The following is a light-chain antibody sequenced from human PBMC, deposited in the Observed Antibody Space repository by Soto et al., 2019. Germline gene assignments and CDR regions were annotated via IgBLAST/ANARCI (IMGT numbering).Light chain of an antibody. CDR2: GAS. V-gene: IGKV3-20*01. Sequence: EIVLTQSPVTLSLSPGETATLSCRASQSVANNNLAWYQLWSGQAPRLLIYGASTRATAIPDRFSGSGSGTYFTLTVSRLESEDFAVYFCQRCGDSPYIFGQGTTLEI. CDR1: QSVANNN. CDR3: QRCGDSPYI. J-gene: IGKJ2*01.